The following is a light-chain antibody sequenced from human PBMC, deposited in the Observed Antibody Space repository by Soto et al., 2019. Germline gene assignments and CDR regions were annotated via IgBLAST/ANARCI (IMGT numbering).Light chain of an antibody. J-gene: IGKJ4*01. CDR2: DAS. Sequence: IQMTQSPSTLSASLGDRVTITCRVSQSVSSWWAWYQQKPGKAPKLLIYDASSLGSGVPSRFSGSGSGTDFTLTISSLQPEDFATYYCQQSYSTPRLTFGGGTKVDIK. CDR1: QSVSSW. V-gene: IGKV1-39*01. CDR3: QQSYSTPRLT.